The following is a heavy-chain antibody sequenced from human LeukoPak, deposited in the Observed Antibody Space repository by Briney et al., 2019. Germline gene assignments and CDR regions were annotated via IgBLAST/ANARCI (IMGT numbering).Heavy chain of an antibody. V-gene: IGHV5-10-1*01. J-gene: IGHJ4*02. CDR3: ARHQYTTGWYVY. Sequence: GESLKISCKGSGYSFRNYWISWVRQMPGKGLEWMGRIDPTDSYTNYSPSFQGHATISADKSISTAYLQWSSLKASDTAIYYCARHQYTTGWYVYWGQGSLVTVSS. CDR1: GYSFRNYW. D-gene: IGHD6-19*01. CDR2: IDPTDSYT.